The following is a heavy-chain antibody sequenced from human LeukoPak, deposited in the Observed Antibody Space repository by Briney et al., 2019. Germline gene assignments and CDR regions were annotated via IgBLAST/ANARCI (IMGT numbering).Heavy chain of an antibody. D-gene: IGHD2-21*01. CDR1: GFTFSTYG. CDR2: ISYDGSNE. Sequence: GGSLRLPCAASGFTFSTYGMRWVRQAPGKGREWVAVISYDGSNEYYADSVKGRFTISRDNSKNTLYLQMSSLRAEDTAVYYCAKEFNRGLPDYWGQGTLVTVPS. V-gene: IGHV3-30*18. J-gene: IGHJ4*02. CDR3: AKEFNRGLPDY.